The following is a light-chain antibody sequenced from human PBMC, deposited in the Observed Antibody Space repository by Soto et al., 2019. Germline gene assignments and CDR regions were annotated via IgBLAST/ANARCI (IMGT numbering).Light chain of an antibody. CDR1: QNLHSF. CDR3: QQRSRWPMT. Sequence: EILLTQSPATLSVSPGERVTLSCTASQNLHSFLKWYQQRPGQAPRPLIYDGWKRAAGVPDRISGAGSETDYTLTISSLEPDDFEVYYCQQRSRWPMTFGQGTRLEIK. CDR2: DGW. J-gene: IGKJ5*01. V-gene: IGKV3-11*01.